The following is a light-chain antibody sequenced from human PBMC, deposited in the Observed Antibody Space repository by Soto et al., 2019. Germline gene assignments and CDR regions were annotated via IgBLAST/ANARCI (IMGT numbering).Light chain of an antibody. Sequence: IVLTQSPGTLSLSPGERANLSCRASQSISSSYLAWYQQKPGQAPRLLIYGASNRATGIPDRISGSGSGTDFTLTISRLEPEDFAVYYCQQYETSLKTFGQGTEVE. CDR1: QSISSSY. J-gene: IGKJ1*01. CDR3: QQYETSLKT. V-gene: IGKV3-20*01. CDR2: GAS.